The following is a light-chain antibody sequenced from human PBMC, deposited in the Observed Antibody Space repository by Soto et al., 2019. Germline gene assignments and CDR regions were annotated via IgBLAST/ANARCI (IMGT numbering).Light chain of an antibody. CDR1: NGDIGTYKY. Sequence: QSALTQPASVSGSPGQSITISCNGSNGDIGTYKYVSWYQQRPGKAPKLMIYEVINRPSGISNRFSGSKSGNTASLTISDLPPEDDADYYCSSFTRDATLIFGGGTKVTVL. CDR3: SSFTRDATLI. V-gene: IGLV2-14*01. CDR2: EVI. J-gene: IGLJ2*01.